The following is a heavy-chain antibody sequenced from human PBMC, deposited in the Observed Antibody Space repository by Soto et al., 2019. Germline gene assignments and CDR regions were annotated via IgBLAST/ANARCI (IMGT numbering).Heavy chain of an antibody. D-gene: IGHD2-15*01. J-gene: IGHJ5*02. CDR3: ARERGRYCSGESCYPFGP. V-gene: IGHV4-34*01. CDR2: INDSGST. Sequence: ETLSLTCAVYGGAFRGYYWSWIRQPPGKGLEWLGEINDSGSTNYNPSLKSRITISLDTSKKEISLRLSSVTAADTAVYYCARERGRYCSGESCYPFGPWGQGALVTVSS. CDR1: GGAFRGYY.